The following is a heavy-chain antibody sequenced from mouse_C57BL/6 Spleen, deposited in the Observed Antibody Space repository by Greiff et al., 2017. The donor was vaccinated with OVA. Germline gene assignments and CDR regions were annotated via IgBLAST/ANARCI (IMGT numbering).Heavy chain of an antibody. CDR1: GYTFTDYY. V-gene: IGHV1-26*01. J-gene: IGHJ4*01. D-gene: IGHD1-1*01. CDR2: INPNNGGT. CDR3: ARHYGSSYDYAMDY. Sequence: VQLQQSGPELVKPGASVKISCKASGYTFTDYYMNWVKQSHGKSLEWIGDINPNNGGTSYNQKFKGKATLTVDKSSSTAYMELRSLTSEDSAVYYCARHYGSSYDYAMDYWGQGTSVTVSS.